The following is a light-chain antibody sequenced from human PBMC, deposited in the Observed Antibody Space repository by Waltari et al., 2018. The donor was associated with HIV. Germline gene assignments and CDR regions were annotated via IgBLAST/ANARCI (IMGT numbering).Light chain of an antibody. Sequence: DIQLTQSPSFLSASVGDSVPSTCRARQGMDSYLAWYRQKPGKTPELLIDLASTLQRGVPFRFSGSGYGTEFTLTISSLQPEDFATYYCQQLKSYPPAFGPGTKVDIK. CDR3: QQLKSYPPA. CDR1: QGMDSY. V-gene: IGKV1-9*01. CDR2: LAS. J-gene: IGKJ3*01.